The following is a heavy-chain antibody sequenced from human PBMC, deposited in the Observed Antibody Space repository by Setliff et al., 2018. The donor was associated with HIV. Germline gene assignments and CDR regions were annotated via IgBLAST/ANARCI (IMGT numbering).Heavy chain of an antibody. CDR2: ISGDGGRAT. Sequence: GGSLRLSCVASGFRFRTYAMSWVRQSQGKGLEWVSLISGDGGRATHYSDSVKGRFTISRDNSNNTVYLQMNSLRAEDTAVYYCAKDHATSSWFTALLDYWGQGALVTVSS. J-gene: IGHJ4*02. CDR1: GFRFRTYA. V-gene: IGHV3-23*01. CDR3: AKDHATSSWFTALLDY. D-gene: IGHD6-13*01.